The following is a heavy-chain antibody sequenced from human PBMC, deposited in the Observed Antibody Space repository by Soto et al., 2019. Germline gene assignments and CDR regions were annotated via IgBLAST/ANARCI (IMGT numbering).Heavy chain of an antibody. V-gene: IGHV1-8*01. D-gene: IGHD2-15*01. CDR2: MNPNSGNT. CDR1: GCTFTSYD. J-gene: IGHJ6*02. CDR3: ARAPRGYCSGGSCYERSRNGYYYYGMDF. Sequence: ASVKISCKASGCTFTSYDINWVRQATGQGLEWMGWMNPNSGNTGYAQKFQGRVTMTRNTSISTAYMELSSLRSEDTAVYYCARAPRGYCSGGSCYERSRNGYYYYGMDFWGEGTKVTVS.